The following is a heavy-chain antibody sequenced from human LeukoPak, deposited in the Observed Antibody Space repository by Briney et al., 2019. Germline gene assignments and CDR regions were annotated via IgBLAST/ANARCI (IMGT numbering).Heavy chain of an antibody. Sequence: PSGTLSLTCAVSGGSISSYYWSWIRQPPGKGLEWIGYIYYSGSTNYNPSLKSRVTISVDTSKNQFSLKLSSVTAADTAVYYCARTSSSWRIFDYWGQGTLVTVSS. CDR2: IYYSGST. D-gene: IGHD6-13*01. CDR3: ARTSSSWRIFDY. V-gene: IGHV4-59*01. J-gene: IGHJ4*02. CDR1: GGSISSYY.